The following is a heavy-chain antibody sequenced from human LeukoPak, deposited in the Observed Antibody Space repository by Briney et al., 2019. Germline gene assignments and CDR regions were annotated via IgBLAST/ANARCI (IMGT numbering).Heavy chain of an antibody. CDR3: ARDRMVRGVHYYYYYGMDV. J-gene: IGHJ6*02. Sequence: SETLSLTCTVSGGSISSYYWSWLRQPPGKGLEWVGYIYYSGSTNYNPSLKSRDTISVDTSKNQFSLKLSSVSAADTAVYYCARDRMVRGVHYYYYYGMDVWGQGTTVTVSS. V-gene: IGHV4-59*01. CDR2: IYYSGST. D-gene: IGHD3-10*01. CDR1: GGSISSYY.